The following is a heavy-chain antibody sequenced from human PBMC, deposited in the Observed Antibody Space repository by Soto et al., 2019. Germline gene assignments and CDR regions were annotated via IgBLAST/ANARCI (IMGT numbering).Heavy chain of an antibody. CDR2: VSGTGDDT. J-gene: IGHJ4*03. V-gene: IGHV3-23*01. CDR1: GVIFTTYA. Sequence: PGGSLRLSCAASGVIFTTYAINLFRQAPGKGLEWVSFVSGTGDDTYYADSVKGRFTISRDNSKNTLFLQMNSLRAEDTAVYYCVIVICRAWYEGYYFSYWGRGTMLTVSS. D-gene: IGHD6-19*01. CDR3: VIVICRAWYEGYYFSY.